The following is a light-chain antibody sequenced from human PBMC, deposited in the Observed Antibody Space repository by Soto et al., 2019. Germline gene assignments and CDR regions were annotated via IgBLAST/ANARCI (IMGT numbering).Light chain of an antibody. CDR1: SSNIGNNY. CDR2: DND. Sequence: QSVLTQPPSVSAAPGQRVTISCSGSSSNIGNNYVSWYQQLPGAAPKLLIDDNDKRPSGIPDRFSGSKSGTSATLGITGLQSGDEADYFCVSCDSSLSVVVFGGGTKLTVL. V-gene: IGLV1-51*01. CDR3: VSCDSSLSVVV. J-gene: IGLJ2*01.